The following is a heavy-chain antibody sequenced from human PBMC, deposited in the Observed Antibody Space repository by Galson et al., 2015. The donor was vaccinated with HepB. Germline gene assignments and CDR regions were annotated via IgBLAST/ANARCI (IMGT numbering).Heavy chain of an antibody. J-gene: IGHJ6*02. CDR1: GFTFSSYG. V-gene: IGHV3-33*01. Sequence: SLRLSCAASGFTFSSYGMHWVRQAPGKGLEWVAVIWYDGSNKYYADSVKGRFTISRDNSKNTLYLQMNSLRAEDTAVYYCARVGGTVTLPQGLYYYYYYGMDVWGQGTTVTVSS. CDR2: IWYDGSNK. CDR3: ARVGGTVTLPQGLYYYYYYGMDV. D-gene: IGHD4-17*01.